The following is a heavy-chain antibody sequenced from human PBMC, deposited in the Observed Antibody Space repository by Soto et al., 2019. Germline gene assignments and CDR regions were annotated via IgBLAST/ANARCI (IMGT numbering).Heavy chain of an antibody. CDR3: ARDGYDTRHGITIFGVVITTSGYYHYGMDV. Sequence: GASVKVSCKASGGTFSSYAISWVRQAPGQGLEWMGGNIPIFGTANYAQKFQGRVTITADESTSTAYMELSSLRSEDTAVYYCARDGYDTRHGITIFGVVITTSGYYHYGMDVWGQGTTVTVSS. J-gene: IGHJ6*02. CDR1: GGTFSSYA. CDR2: NIPIFGTA. V-gene: IGHV1-69*13. D-gene: IGHD3-3*01.